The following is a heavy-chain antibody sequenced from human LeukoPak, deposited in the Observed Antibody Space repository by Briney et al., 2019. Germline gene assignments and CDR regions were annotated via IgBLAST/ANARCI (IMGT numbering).Heavy chain of an antibody. CDR3: VRDHLFAFDY. J-gene: IGHJ4*02. CDR1: GFTFNIFS. Sequence: GSLRLSCEASGFTFNIFSINWVRQAPGKGLEWLSYIGGNTGIIWYADSVKGRFTISRDNAKNSLYLQMNSLGVEDTAVYFCVRDHLFAFDYWGRGALITVSS. V-gene: IGHV3-48*01. CDR2: IGGNTGII.